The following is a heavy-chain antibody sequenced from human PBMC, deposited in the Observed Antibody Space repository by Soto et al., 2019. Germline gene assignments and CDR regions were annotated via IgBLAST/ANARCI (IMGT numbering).Heavy chain of an antibody. D-gene: IGHD6-13*01. CDR1: GGTFSSYA. CDR2: IIPIFGTA. CDR3: ARDLGIAAAGTGAYAFDI. J-gene: IGHJ3*02. V-gene: IGHV1-69*01. Sequence: QVQLVQSGAEVKKPGSSVKVSCKASGGTFSSYAISWVRQAPGQGLEWMGGIIPIFGTANYAQKCQGRVTITADESTSTAYVELSSLRSEDTAVYYCARDLGIAAAGTGAYAFDIWGQGTIVTVSS.